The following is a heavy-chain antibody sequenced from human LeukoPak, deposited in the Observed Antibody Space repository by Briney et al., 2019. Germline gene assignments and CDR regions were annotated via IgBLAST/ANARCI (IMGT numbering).Heavy chain of an antibody. Sequence: GGSLRLSCAASEFTFSNYAMHWVRQAPGKGLEWLAVISYDGHNKYYADSVKARFTISRDNSKNTLFLQMNNLRAEDTAVYYCARDSFSEAAAGADAFDIWGQGTMVTVSS. V-gene: IGHV3-30*04. D-gene: IGHD6-13*01. CDR2: ISYDGHNK. CDR1: EFTFSNYA. CDR3: ARDSFSEAAAGADAFDI. J-gene: IGHJ3*02.